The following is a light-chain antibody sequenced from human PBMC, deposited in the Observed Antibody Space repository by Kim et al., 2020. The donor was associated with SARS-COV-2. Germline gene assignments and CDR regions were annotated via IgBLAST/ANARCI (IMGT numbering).Light chain of an antibody. J-gene: IGKJ1*01. CDR2: AAS. CDR1: QSISSY. CDR3: QQSYSTPVT. V-gene: IGKV1-39*01. Sequence: ASVGDRVNITWRASQSISSYLNWYQQKPGKAPKLLIYAASSLQSGVPSRFSGSGSGTDFTLTISSLQPEDFATYYCQQSYSTPVTFGQGTKVEIK.